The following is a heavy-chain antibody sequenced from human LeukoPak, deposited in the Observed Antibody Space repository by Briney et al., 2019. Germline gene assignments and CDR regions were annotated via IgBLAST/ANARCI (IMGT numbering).Heavy chain of an antibody. CDR1: GGSISSYY. Sequence: SETLSLTCTVSGGSISSYYWSWIRQPAGKGLGWIGRIYTSGSTNYNPSLKSRVTMSVDTSKNQFSLKLSSVTAADTAVYYCARVHCSGGSCYFPWGQGTLVTVSS. J-gene: IGHJ5*02. CDR2: IYTSGST. V-gene: IGHV4-4*07. D-gene: IGHD2-15*01. CDR3: ARVHCSGGSCYFP.